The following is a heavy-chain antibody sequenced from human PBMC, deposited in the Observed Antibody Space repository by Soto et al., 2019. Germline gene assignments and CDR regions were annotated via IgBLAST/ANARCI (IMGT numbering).Heavy chain of an antibody. D-gene: IGHD5-12*01. CDR3: ARGRGEWLRPGHLDY. J-gene: IGHJ4*02. V-gene: IGHV3-33*01. CDR1: GFTFSSYG. CDR2: IWYDGSNK. Sequence: QVQLVESGGGVVQPGRSLRLSCAASGFTFSSYGMHWVRQAPGKGLEWVAVIWYDGSNKYYAASVKGRFTISRDNSKNTLYLQMNSLRAEDTAVYYCARGRGEWLRPGHLDYWGQGTLVTVSS.